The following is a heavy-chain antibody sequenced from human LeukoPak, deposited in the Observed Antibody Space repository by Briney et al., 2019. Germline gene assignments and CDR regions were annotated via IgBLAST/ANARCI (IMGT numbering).Heavy chain of an antibody. CDR3: ARHFAYSSSSYFDY. CDR1: GFTFSRYA. J-gene: IGHJ4*02. D-gene: IGHD6-6*01. V-gene: IGHV3-30-3*01. Sequence: GGSLRLSCAASGFTFSRYAMHWVRQAPGKGLEWVAVISYDGSNEYYADSVKGRFTISRDSSENTLYLQMNSLRVEDTAVYYCARHFAYSSSSYFDYWGQGSLVTVSS. CDR2: ISYDGSNE.